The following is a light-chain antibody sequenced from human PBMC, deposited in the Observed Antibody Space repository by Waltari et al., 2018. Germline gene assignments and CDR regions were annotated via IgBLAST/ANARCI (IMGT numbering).Light chain of an antibody. V-gene: IGKV3-11*01. CDR3: QHRSSWPLT. CDR1: QSVHNK. Sequence: EIVLTQSPATLSLSPGDRATLSCRASQSVHNKLAWYQQKPGQAPRLLIDGASTRATGVPARFSGSGSGTDLTLSISSLEPEDFAVYYCQHRSSWPLTFGGGTKLEIK. J-gene: IGKJ4*01. CDR2: GAS.